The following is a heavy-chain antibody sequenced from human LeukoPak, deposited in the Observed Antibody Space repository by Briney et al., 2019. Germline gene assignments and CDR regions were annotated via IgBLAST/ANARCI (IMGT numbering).Heavy chain of an antibody. CDR1: GFTFSSYG. D-gene: IGHD3-22*01. J-gene: IGHJ3*02. CDR3: ARVLDSSGYYYTFGAFDI. V-gene: IGHV3-23*01. Sequence: GGSLRLSCAASGFTFSSYGMSWVRQAPGKGLEWVSAISGSGGSTYYADSVKGRFTISRDNSKNTLYLQMNSLRAEDTAVYYCARVLDSSGYYYTFGAFDIWGQGTMVTVSS. CDR2: ISGSGGST.